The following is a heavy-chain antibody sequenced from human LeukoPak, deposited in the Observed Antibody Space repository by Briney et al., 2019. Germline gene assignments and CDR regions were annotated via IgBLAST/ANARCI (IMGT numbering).Heavy chain of an antibody. CDR1: GFTFSSYD. CDR3: AKDSIRQQLYYFDY. CDR2: ISSSGSTI. J-gene: IGHJ4*02. V-gene: IGHV3-11*01. Sequence: GGSLRLSCAASGFTFSSYDMSWIRQAPGKGLEWVSYISSSGSTIYYADSVKGRFTISRDNAKNSLYLQMNSLRAEDTAVYYCAKDSIRQQLYYFDYWGQGTLVTVSS. D-gene: IGHD6-13*01.